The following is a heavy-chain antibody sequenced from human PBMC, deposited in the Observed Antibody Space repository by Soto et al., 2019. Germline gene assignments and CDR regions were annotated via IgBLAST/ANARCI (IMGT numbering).Heavy chain of an antibody. CDR2: IWYDGSEK. J-gene: IGHJ5*02. D-gene: IGHD1-26*01. V-gene: IGHV3-33*01. Sequence: QEQLVESGGGVVQPGTSLRLSCAASGFTFRNHGMHWVRQAPGQGPEWLAVIWYDGSEKYYADSVRGRFTISRDNSKNTLYLEMNSLRVEDTAVYYCARWSNHKVVDPWGQGTVVTVSS. CDR3: ARWSNHKVVDP. CDR1: GFTFRNHG.